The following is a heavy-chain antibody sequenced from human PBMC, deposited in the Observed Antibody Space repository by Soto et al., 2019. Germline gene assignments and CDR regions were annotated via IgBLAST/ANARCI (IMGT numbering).Heavy chain of an antibody. CDR3: VKDLLQLERPPYYFDY. V-gene: IGHV3-64D*06. D-gene: IGHD1-1*01. J-gene: IGHJ4*02. CDR2: ISSNGGST. Sequence: GGSLKLSCSASGFTFSSYAMHWVRQAPGKGLEYVSAISSNGGSTYYADSVKGRFTISRDNSKNTLYLQMSSLRAEDTAVYYCVKDLLQLERPPYYFDYWGQGTLVTVSS. CDR1: GFTFSSYA.